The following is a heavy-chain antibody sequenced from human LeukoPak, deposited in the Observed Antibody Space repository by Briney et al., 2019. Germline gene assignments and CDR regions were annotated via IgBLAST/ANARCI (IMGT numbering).Heavy chain of an antibody. V-gene: IGHV4-34*01. CDR3: ARARDGYNPDGFDI. D-gene: IGHD5-24*01. J-gene: IGHJ3*02. Sequence: SETLSLTCAVNGGSFSGYYWSWIRQPPGKGLEWIGKINDSGRTNYNPSLKSRVTISVDTSKNQFSLKLSSVTAADTAVYYCARARDGYNPDGFDIWGQGTMVTDSS. CDR1: GGSFSGYY. CDR2: INDSGRT.